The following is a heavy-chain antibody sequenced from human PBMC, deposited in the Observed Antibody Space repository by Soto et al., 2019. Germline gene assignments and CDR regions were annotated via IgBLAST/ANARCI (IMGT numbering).Heavy chain of an antibody. V-gene: IGHV2-5*02. J-gene: IGHJ4*02. Sequence: QITLKESGPPLVRPTQTLTLTCTFSGFSLSTRGVGVGWIRQPPGKALEWLGLIYWDDDKRYSPSLKSRLTITKDTSKNQVVLTMTNLDPVDTATYYCAHRGSSWQLDYWGQGTLVTVSS. CDR1: GFSLSTRGVG. CDR3: AHRGSSWQLDY. D-gene: IGHD6-19*01. CDR2: IYWDDDK.